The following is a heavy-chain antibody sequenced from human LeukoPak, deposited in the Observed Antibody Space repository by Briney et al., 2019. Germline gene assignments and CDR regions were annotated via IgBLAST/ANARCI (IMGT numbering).Heavy chain of an antibody. CDR2: ISYDGTNT. J-gene: IGHJ4*02. CDR3: AKDQSRDDSSGYFFN. D-gene: IGHD3-22*01. Sequence: GGSLRLSCEASGFTFSSYALHWVRQAPGKGLEWVTYISYDGTNTYYTDSVKGRFTISRDNSKNTLYLQMNSLRVEDTAVYYCAKDQSRDDSSGYFFNWGQGTLVTVSS. CDR1: GFTFSSYA. V-gene: IGHV3-30-3*01.